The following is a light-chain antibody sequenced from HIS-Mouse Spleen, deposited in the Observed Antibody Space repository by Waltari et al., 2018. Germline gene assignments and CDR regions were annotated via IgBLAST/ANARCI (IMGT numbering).Light chain of an antibody. CDR2: DAS. CDR1: QGISSA. V-gene: IGKV1-13*02. J-gene: IGKJ4*01. CDR3: QQFNSYPT. Sequence: AIQLTQSPSSLSASVGDRVTITCRASQGISSALAWYQQKPGKAPKLLIYDASSLESGVPSRFGGSGSGTDFTLTISSLQPEDFATYYCQQFNSYPTFGGGTKVEIK.